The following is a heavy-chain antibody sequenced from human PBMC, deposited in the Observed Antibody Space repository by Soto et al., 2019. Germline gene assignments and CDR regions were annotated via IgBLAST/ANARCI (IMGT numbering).Heavy chain of an antibody. CDR3: AKNGQLPYYNSGMDV. CDR1: GYTFTRYG. Sequence: QGQLVQSGPEVKKPGASVKVSCKASGYTFTRYGISWVRQAPGQGLEWMGWISGYNGDTNYAQKVQGRVTMTIDTFTSTAYMELRSLTSDDRAIYYCAKNGQLPYYNSGMDVWGQGTTVTDSS. V-gene: IGHV1-18*01. CDR2: ISGYNGDT. J-gene: IGHJ6*02. D-gene: IGHD1-1*01.